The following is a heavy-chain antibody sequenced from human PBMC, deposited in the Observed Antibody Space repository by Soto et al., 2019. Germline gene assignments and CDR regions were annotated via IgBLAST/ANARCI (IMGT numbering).Heavy chain of an antibody. CDR1: GFALSSYA. D-gene: IGHD3-10*01. J-gene: IGHJ6*02. Sequence: QSGGSLRLSCAASGFALSSYAMHWVRQAPGKGLEWVAVISYDGSNKDYADSVKGGFTISRDNSKNTLYLQMNSLRAEDTAVYYCARDGKCMVRGVIIRRYGVMDVWGQGTTVTVSS. CDR2: ISYDGSNK. V-gene: IGHV3-30-3*01. CDR3: ARDGKCMVRGVIIRRYGVMDV.